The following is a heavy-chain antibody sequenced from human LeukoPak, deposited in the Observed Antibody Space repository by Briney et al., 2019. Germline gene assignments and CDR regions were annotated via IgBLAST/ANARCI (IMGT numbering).Heavy chain of an antibody. Sequence: GGSLRLSCEASGFTFTTYSMTWVRQAPGKGLEGVSIIISGSSAIFSADALKGRFTISRDDAKNLLYLDMNSLRAEDTAVYYYARGHTAVTRHFDFWGQGTLVTVSS. V-gene: IGHV3-21*01. CDR3: ARGHTAVTRHFDF. CDR1: GFTFTTYS. CDR2: IISGSSAI. J-gene: IGHJ4*02. D-gene: IGHD4-17*01.